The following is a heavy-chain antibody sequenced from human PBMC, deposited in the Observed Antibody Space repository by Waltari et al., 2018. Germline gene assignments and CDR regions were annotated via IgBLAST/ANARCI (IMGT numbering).Heavy chain of an antibody. CDR3: ASDRGRGLYLDS. D-gene: IGHD2-15*01. J-gene: IGHJ4*02. CDR2: VHQSGRS. Sequence: QVQLQESGPGLVKPSGTLSLTCTVPGHSISNNFFWGWVRQSPGKGLELIGQVHQSGRSNYNPSLESRVTVSMDTSKNQFSLRVTSVTAADTAIYYCASDRGRGLYLDSWGQGTLVTVSP. V-gene: IGHV4-4*02. CDR1: GHSISNNFF.